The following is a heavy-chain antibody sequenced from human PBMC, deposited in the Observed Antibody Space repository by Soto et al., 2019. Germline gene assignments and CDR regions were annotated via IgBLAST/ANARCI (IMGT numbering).Heavy chain of an antibody. Sequence: EVQLLESGGGVVPPGGSLRLSCAASGFTFSSYAMSWVRQAPGKGLEWLAGITFRGDNTYYADSVKGRFTLSRDNSRNRLDLQMDSQKVEDTALYYCAKLGTMGVCDTWGQGTLLTVSS. V-gene: IGHV3-23*01. J-gene: IGHJ5*02. CDR2: ITFRGDNT. D-gene: IGHD1-26*01. CDR1: GFTFSSYA. CDR3: AKLGTMGVCDT.